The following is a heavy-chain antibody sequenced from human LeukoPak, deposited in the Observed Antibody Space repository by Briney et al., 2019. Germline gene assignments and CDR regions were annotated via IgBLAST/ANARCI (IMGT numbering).Heavy chain of an antibody. D-gene: IGHD4-23*01. CDR3: ARDRLRWPKIDY. Sequence: SETLSLTCTVSGGSISSYYWSWIRQPPGKGLEWIGYIYHSGSTKYNPSLKSRVTISVDTSKNQFSLKLSSVTAADTAVYYCARDRLRWPKIDYWGQGILVTVSS. CDR1: GGSISSYY. V-gene: IGHV4-59*01. CDR2: IYHSGST. J-gene: IGHJ4*02.